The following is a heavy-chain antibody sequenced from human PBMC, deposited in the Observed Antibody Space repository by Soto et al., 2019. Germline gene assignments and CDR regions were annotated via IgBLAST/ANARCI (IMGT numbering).Heavy chain of an antibody. CDR2: INHSGST. CDR3: ARLADYYYYGMDV. J-gene: IGHJ6*02. V-gene: IGHV4-34*01. Sequence: WETLSLTCAVYGGSFSGYYWSWIRQPPGKGLEWIGEINHSGSTNYNPSLKSRVTISVDTSKNQFSLKLSSVTAADTAVYYCARLADYYYYGMDVWGQGTTVTVSS. D-gene: IGHD6-25*01. CDR1: GGSFSGYY.